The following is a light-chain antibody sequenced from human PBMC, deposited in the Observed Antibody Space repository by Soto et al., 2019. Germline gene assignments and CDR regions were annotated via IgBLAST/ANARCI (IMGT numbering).Light chain of an antibody. Sequence: QSVLTQPPSVSGAPGQRVTISCTGSSSNIGAGYDVHWYQQVPGTAPKLLIYGNSNRPSGVPDRSSGSKSGPSAFLAITGLQAEDEAEYYCQSYDNSLSGSGVFGTGTKVTVL. J-gene: IGLJ1*01. CDR2: GNS. V-gene: IGLV1-40*01. CDR3: QSYDNSLSGSGV. CDR1: SSNIGAGYD.